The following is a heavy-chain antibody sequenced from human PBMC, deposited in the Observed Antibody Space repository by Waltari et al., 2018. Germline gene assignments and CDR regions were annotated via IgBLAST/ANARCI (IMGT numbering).Heavy chain of an antibody. CDR1: GASISDSGFS. Sequence: QLQLQESGSGLVTPSQTLSLTCSVSGASISDSGFSWNWIRQTPGRGLEWLGYIYPSGSSYYNPSLKTRITMSIDRTKNQFSLELNSVTAADTAVYFCVRDGGNWGNNWFDPWGQGTLVTVSS. D-gene: IGHD7-27*01. V-gene: IGHV4-30-2*01. CDR2: IYPSGSS. CDR3: VRDGGNWGNNWFDP. J-gene: IGHJ5*02.